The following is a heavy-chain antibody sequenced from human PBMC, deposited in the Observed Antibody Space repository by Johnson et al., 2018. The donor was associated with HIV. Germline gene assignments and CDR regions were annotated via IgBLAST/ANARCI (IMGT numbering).Heavy chain of an antibody. CDR1: GFTFSNAW. CDR2: IKSKTDGGTT. J-gene: IGHJ3*02. Sequence: VQLVESGGGVVRPGGSLRLSCAASGFTFSNAWMSWVRQAPGNGLEWVGRIKSKTDGGTTDYAAPVKGRFTISRDDSKNTLFLQMNSLKTEDTAVYYCTTDAPLLVARDTDAFEIWGQGTMVTVSS. D-gene: IGHD2-15*01. V-gene: IGHV3-15*01. CDR3: TTDAPLLVARDTDAFEI.